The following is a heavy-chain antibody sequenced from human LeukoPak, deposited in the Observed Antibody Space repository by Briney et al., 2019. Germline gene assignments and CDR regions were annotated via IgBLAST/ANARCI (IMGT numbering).Heavy chain of an antibody. CDR1: GGTFSSYA. D-gene: IGHD6-19*01. Sequence: SVKVSCKASGGTFSSYAISWVRQAPGQGFEWMGGIIPIFGTANYAQKFQGRVTITTDESTSTAYMELSSLRSEDTAVYYCARDRYPTYSSGWFDYWGQGTLVTVSS. V-gene: IGHV1-69*05. CDR2: IIPIFGTA. CDR3: ARDRYPTYSSGWFDY. J-gene: IGHJ4*02.